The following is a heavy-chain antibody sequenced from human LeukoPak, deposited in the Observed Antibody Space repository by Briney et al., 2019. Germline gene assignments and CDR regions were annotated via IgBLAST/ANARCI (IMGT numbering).Heavy chain of an antibody. D-gene: IGHD3-22*01. J-gene: IGHJ4*02. V-gene: IGHV6-1*01. CDR3: ARLAFKTYYYDSSGYYYLDY. CDR2: TYYRSKWYN. Sequence: SQTLSLTCAISGDSVSSNSAAWNWIRQSPSRGLEWLGRTYYRSKWYNDYAVSVKSRITINPDTSKNQFSLQLNSVTPEDTAVYYCARLAFKTYYYDSSGYYYLDYWGQGTLVTVSS. CDR1: GDSVSSNSAA.